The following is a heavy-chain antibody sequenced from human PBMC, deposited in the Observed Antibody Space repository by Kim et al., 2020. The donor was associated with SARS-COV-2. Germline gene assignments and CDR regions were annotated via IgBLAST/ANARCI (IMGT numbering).Heavy chain of an antibody. J-gene: IGHJ5*02. CDR3: AREGSGSYNWFDP. D-gene: IGHD3-10*01. Sequence: YSQNFQGRVTITRDTSATTAYMERSSLTSKDTAVYYCAREGSGSYNWFDPWGQGTLVTVSS. V-gene: IGHV1-3*01.